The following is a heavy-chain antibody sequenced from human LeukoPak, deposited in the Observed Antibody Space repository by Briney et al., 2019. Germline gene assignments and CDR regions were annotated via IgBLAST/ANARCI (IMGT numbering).Heavy chain of an antibody. V-gene: IGHV3-11*04. CDR1: GGSFSGYY. J-gene: IGHJ5*02. D-gene: IGHD3-22*01. Sequence: LSLTCAVYGGSFSGYYWSWIRQAPGKGLEWVSYISSSGSTIYYADSVKGRFTISRDNAKNSLYLQMNSLRAEDTAVYYCARGRGSDYYDDAFDPWGQGTLVTVSS. CDR3: ARGRGSDYYDDAFDP. CDR2: ISSSGSTI.